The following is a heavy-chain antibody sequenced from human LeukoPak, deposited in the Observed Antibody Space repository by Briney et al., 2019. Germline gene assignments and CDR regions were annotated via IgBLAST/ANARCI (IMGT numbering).Heavy chain of an antibody. J-gene: IGHJ4*02. CDR1: GDSMSNYY. CDR3: ARDVCRGGTCYLDY. D-gene: IGHD2-15*01. Sequence: SETLSLTCSVSGDSMSNYYLTWIRQPPGKALESIGYISDRGSTYYTASLKSRATISADTSKNQLSLKMTSVTAADTAVYYCARDVCRGGTCYLDYWGRGTLVSVSS. CDR2: ISDRGST. V-gene: IGHV4-59*12.